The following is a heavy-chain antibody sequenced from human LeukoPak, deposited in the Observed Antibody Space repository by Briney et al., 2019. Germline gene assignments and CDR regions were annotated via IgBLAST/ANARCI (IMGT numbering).Heavy chain of an antibody. D-gene: IGHD6-13*01. J-gene: IGHJ4*02. CDR1: GGSISTYY. Sequence: SETLSLTCTVSGGSISTYYWSWIRQPPGKGLEWIGYINTSGSTNYNPSLKSRVTISADTSKNQFSLKLSSVTAADTAVYYCARHEQLTAAGTVWDYWGQGTLVTVSS. V-gene: IGHV4-4*09. CDR3: ARHEQLTAAGTVWDY. CDR2: INTSGST.